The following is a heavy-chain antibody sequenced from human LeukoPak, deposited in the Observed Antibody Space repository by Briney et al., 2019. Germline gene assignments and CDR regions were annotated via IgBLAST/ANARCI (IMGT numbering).Heavy chain of an antibody. CDR2: VSYDGTNK. J-gene: IGHJ4*02. Sequence: GTSLRLSCAASGFTFSSYGMNWVRQAPGKGLEWVAVVSYDGTNKFYVDSLRGRFTISRDNSKNTLYLQMNSLRAEDTAVYYCAKDGYYGSGTYPDYWGQGTLVTVSS. V-gene: IGHV3-30*18. CDR1: GFTFSSYG. D-gene: IGHD3-10*01. CDR3: AKDGYYGSGTYPDY.